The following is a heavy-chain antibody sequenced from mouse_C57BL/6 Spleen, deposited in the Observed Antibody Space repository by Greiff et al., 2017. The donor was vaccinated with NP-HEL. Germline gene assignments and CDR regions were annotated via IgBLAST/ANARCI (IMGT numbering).Heavy chain of an antibody. J-gene: IGHJ4*01. CDR3: ATDYYAMDY. CDR2: ISSGSSTI. CDR1: GFTFSDYG. Sequence: EVKLVESGGGLVKPGGSLKLSCAASGFTFSDYGMHWVRQAPEKGLEWVAYISSGSSTIYYADTVKGRFTISRDNAKNTLFLQMTSLRSEDAAMYYCATDYYAMDYWGQGTSVTVSS. V-gene: IGHV5-17*01.